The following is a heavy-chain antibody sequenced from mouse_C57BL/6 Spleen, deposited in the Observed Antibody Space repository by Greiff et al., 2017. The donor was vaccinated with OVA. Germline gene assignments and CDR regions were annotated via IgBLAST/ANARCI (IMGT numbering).Heavy chain of an antibody. V-gene: IGHV1-61*01. J-gene: IGHJ1*03. CDR2: IYPSDSET. Sequence: VQLQQSGAELVRPGSSVKLSCKASGYTFTSYWMDWVKQRPGQGLEWIGNIYPSDSETHYNQKFKDKATLTVDKSSSTAYMQLSSLTSEDSAVYYCARENYYGSIRGYFDVWGTGTTVTVSS. CDR1: GYTFTSYW. CDR3: ARENYYGSIRGYFDV. D-gene: IGHD1-1*01.